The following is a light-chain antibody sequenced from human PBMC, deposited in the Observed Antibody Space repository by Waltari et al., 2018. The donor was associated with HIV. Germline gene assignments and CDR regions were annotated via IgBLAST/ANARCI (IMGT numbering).Light chain of an antibody. CDR3: MQGLQTPT. CDR2: LGS. V-gene: IGKV2-28*01. Sequence: VTPGEPASISCRSSQSLLHRSGYYYLDWYLQKPGQSPQLLIYLGSNRASGVPGRISGSGSGTDFTLKISRVEAEDVGVYYCMQGLQTPTFGQGTRLEIK. CDR1: QSLLHRSGYYY. J-gene: IGKJ5*01.